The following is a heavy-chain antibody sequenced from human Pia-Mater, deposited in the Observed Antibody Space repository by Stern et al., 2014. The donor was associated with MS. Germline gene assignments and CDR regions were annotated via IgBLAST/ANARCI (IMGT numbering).Heavy chain of an antibody. V-gene: IGHV3-30*04. CDR3: VRERDEEDPYNWFDT. Sequence: VQLVESGGDVVQPGRSLRLSCEASGFTFSSYVMYWVRQTPGKGLEWVALISDDGSGEYYADFVKGRFTISRDNSKNTLYLQMSSLRPEDTAVYYCVRERDEEDPYNWFDTWGQGTLVTVSS. CDR1: GFTFSSYV. CDR2: ISDDGSGE. D-gene: IGHD2-15*01. J-gene: IGHJ5*02.